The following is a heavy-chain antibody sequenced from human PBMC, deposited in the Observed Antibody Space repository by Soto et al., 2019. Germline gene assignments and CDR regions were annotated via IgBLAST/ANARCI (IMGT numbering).Heavy chain of an antibody. Sequence: LXHSFAASGFSFGRYAMHWVRQAPGKLLEWVAVISYDGSNKYYADSVQGRFTISRDNSKNTLYLQMNSLRAEDTAVYYCASPDDLRTPQPHYWGQRTLGSLSS. CDR1: GFSFGRYA. CDR2: ISYDGSNK. CDR3: ASPDDLRTPQPHY. D-gene: IGHD3-3*01. V-gene: IGHV3-30-3*01. J-gene: IGHJ4*02.